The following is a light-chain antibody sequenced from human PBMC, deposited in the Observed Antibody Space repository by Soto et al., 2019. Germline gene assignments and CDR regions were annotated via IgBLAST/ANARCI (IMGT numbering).Light chain of an antibody. CDR1: QSVFFSSNKKNY. CDR3: QQYFSSWT. V-gene: IGKV4-1*01. J-gene: IGKJ1*01. Sequence: IVMTQSPESLALSLGERATINCRSSQSVFFSSNKKNYLAWYQQKSGQPPKPLIYWASTRKSGVPDRFSGSGSGTDFTLTISSLQPEDVAVYYCQQYFSSWTFGQGTKVEIK. CDR2: WAS.